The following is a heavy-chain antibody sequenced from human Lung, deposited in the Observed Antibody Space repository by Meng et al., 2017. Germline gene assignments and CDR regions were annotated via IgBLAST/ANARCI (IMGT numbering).Heavy chain of an antibody. V-gene: IGHV4-61*02. D-gene: IGHD5-18*01. CDR2: VYTSGST. CDR1: GGSISSGSYY. CDR3: ARGSRGRGYIYGNGPFFDY. J-gene: IGHJ4*02. Sequence: SETLSLTCTVSGGSISSGSYYWSWIRQPAGKGLEWIGRVYTSGSTIYNPSLQSRVTISVDTSKNQFSLKLSSVTAADTAVYYCARGSRGRGYIYGNGPFFDYWGQGTLVTVSS.